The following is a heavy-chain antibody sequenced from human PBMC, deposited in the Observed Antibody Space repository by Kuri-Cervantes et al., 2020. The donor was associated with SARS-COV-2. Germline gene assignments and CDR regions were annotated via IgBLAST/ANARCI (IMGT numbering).Heavy chain of an antibody. Sequence: GSLRLSCAASGFTFSSYSMNWVRQAPGKGLEWVSSISSSSSYIYYADSVKGRFTISRDNAKNSLYLQMNSLRAEDTAVYYCARAGSSGWYWFDPWGQGTLVTVSS. V-gene: IGHV3-21*01. CDR3: ARAGSSGWYWFDP. CDR2: ISSSSSYI. J-gene: IGHJ5*02. CDR1: GFTFSSYS. D-gene: IGHD6-19*01.